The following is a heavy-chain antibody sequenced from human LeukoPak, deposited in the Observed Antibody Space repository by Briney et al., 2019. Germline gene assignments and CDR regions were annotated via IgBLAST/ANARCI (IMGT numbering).Heavy chain of an antibody. CDR2: IRSNSDGGTI. V-gene: IGHV3-15*07. D-gene: IGHD3-22*01. CDR1: GFAFSNAW. Sequence: GGSLRLSCATSGFAFSNAWMNWVRQAPGKGLEWVGRIRSNSDGGTIDYAAPVKGRFTLSRDDSKTTLYLQMNSLQTEDTAVYYCATDFYDSTWGQGTLVTVSS. J-gene: IGHJ5*02. CDR3: ATDFYDST.